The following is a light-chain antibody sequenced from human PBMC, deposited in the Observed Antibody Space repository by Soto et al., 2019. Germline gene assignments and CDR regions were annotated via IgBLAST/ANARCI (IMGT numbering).Light chain of an antibody. Sequence: QSVLTQPASVSVSPGQSITISRTGTSSDVGGYNYVSWYQQHPGKAPKLMIYDVSDRPSGVSNRFSASKSGNTASLTISGLQAEDEADYYCCSYTSSSTPWVFGTGTKVTV. CDR1: SSDVGGYNY. CDR2: DVS. V-gene: IGLV2-14*03. J-gene: IGLJ1*01. CDR3: CSYTSSSTPWV.